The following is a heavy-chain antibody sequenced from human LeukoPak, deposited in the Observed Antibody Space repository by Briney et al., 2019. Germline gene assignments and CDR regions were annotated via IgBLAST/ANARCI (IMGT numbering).Heavy chain of an antibody. CDR2: MNPNSGNT. D-gene: IGHD5-18*01. CDR3: ARGRVDTAMVFGI. J-gene: IGHJ3*02. CDR1: GYTLTSYD. Sequence: ASVKVSCKASGYTLTSYDINWVRQATGQGLEWMGWMNPNSGNTGYAQKFQGRVTMTRNTSISTAYMELSSLRSEDTAVYYCARGRVDTAMVFGIWGQGTMVTVSS. V-gene: IGHV1-8*01.